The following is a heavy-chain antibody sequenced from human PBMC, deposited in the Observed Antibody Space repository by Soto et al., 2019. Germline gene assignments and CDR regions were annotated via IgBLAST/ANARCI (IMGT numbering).Heavy chain of an antibody. D-gene: IGHD3-10*01. V-gene: IGHV3-48*02. CDR3: ARAVTWGLDV. CDR2: ISRSSTGI. J-gene: IGHJ6*02. CDR1: GFTFSLYS. Sequence: EVQLVESGGGLVQPGGSLRLSCAASGFTFSLYSMSWVRQAPGKGLEWVSYISRSSTGIHYADSVKGRFTISRDDATNSMHVQMNSLRDGDTAVYYCARAVTWGLDVWGQGTTVSISS.